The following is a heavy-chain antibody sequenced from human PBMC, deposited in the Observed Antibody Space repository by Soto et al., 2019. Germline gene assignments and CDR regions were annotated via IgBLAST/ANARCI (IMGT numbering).Heavy chain of an antibody. CDR1: GYTFTSYG. D-gene: IGHD4-17*01. CDR2: INAYNGNT. V-gene: IGHV1-18*01. CDR3: ARDRDYGDDAEPPRGDWFDP. J-gene: IGHJ5*02. Sequence: ASVKVSCKASGYTFTSYGISWVRQAPGQGLEWMGWINAYNGNTNYAQKFQGRVTITRDTSASTAYMELSSLRSEDTAVYFCARDRDYGDDAEPPRGDWFDPWGQGTLVTVSS.